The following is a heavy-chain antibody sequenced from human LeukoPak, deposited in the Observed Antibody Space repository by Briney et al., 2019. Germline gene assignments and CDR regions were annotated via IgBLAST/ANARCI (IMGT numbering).Heavy chain of an antibody. CDR2: IRSGSSTI. Sequence: GGSLRLSCVASGFTFSSYEMNWVRQAPGKGLEWVSYIRSGSSTIYYADSVKGRFTISRDNAKNSLYLQMNSLRDEDTAVYYCARDYRFAFDIWGQGTMVTVSS. D-gene: IGHD3-16*02. CDR1: GFTFSSYE. J-gene: IGHJ3*02. CDR3: ARDYRFAFDI. V-gene: IGHV3-48*02.